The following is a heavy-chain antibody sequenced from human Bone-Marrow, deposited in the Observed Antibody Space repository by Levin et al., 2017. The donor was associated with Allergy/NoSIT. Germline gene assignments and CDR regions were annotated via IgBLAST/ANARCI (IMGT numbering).Heavy chain of an antibody. CDR2: INPNDGRT. D-gene: IGHD3-3*01. CDR3: AREIGVLGPSSYYDFWIGYLDH. CDR1: GYSFTRNY. J-gene: IGHJ4*02. V-gene: IGHV1-46*01. Sequence: PEASVKVSCRPSGYSFTRNYIHWVRQAPGQGLEWMGFINPNDGRTSNAQKFQGRLTMTSDTSTSTVYMELSSLRSEDTAVYFCAREIGVLGPSSYYDFWIGYLDHWGQGTLVTVSS.